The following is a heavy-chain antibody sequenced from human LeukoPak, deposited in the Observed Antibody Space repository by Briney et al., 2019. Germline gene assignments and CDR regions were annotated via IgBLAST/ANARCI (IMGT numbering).Heavy chain of an antibody. Sequence: SETLSLTCTVSGGSISSYYWSWIRQPPGKGLEWIGYIYYSGSTNYNPSLKSRVTISVDTSKNQFSLKLSSVTAADTAVYYCARNRGRYCSSTSCYTAKYNWFDPWGQGTLVTVSS. V-gene: IGHV4-59*12. CDR2: IYYSGST. J-gene: IGHJ5*02. CDR3: ARNRGRYCSSTSCYTAKYNWFDP. D-gene: IGHD2-2*02. CDR1: GGSISSYY.